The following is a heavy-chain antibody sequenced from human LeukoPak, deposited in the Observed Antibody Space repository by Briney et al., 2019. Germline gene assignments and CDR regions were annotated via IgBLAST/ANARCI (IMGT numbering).Heavy chain of an antibody. CDR1: GGTFSSYA. CDR2: IIPIFGTA. V-gene: IGHV1-69*13. J-gene: IGHJ4*02. D-gene: IGHD1-26*01. Sequence: ASVKVSCTASGGTFSSYAISWVRQAPGQGLEWMGGIIPIFGTASYAQKFQGRVTITADESTSTAYMELSSLRSEDTAVYYCARETRLGSRDYWGQGTLVTVSS. CDR3: ARETRLGSRDY.